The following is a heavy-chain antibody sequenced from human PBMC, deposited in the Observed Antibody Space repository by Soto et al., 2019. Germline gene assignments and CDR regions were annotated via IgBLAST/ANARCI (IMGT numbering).Heavy chain of an antibody. CDR1: GFTFSSYW. Sequence: GGSLRLSCAASGFTFSSYWMSWVRQAPGKGLEWVANIKQDGSEKYYVDSVKGRFTISRDNAKNSLYLQMNSLRAEDTAVYYCARDIGVTTPPEYFQHWGQGTLVTVSS. V-gene: IGHV3-7*01. D-gene: IGHD4-4*01. CDR2: IKQDGSEK. CDR3: ARDIGVTTPPEYFQH. J-gene: IGHJ1*01.